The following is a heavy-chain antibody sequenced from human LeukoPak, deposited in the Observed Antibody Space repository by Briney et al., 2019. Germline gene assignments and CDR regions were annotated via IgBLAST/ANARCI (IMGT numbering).Heavy chain of an antibody. Sequence: GGSLRLSSAASGFTFSSYAMSWVRQAPGKGLEWVSGISGSGGSTYYADSVKGRFTISRDNSKNTLYLQMNSLRAEDTAVYYCAKGMFGYLGGLYWNFELWGRGTLVTVSS. V-gene: IGHV3-23*01. CDR2: ISGSGGST. J-gene: IGHJ2*01. CDR3: AKGMFGYLGGLYWNFEL. D-gene: IGHD3-22*01. CDR1: GFTFSSYA.